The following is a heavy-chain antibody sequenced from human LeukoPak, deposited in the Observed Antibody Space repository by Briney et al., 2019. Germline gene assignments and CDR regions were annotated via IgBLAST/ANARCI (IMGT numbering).Heavy chain of an antibody. J-gene: IGHJ4*02. V-gene: IGHV3-64*01. CDR2: ISSNGGST. CDR3: ARVKYSSGVFDY. CDR1: GFTFSSYA. D-gene: IGHD6-19*01. Sequence: GGSLRLSCAASGFTFSSYAMHWVRQAPGKGLEYVSAISSNGGSTYYANSVKGRFTISRDNSKNTLYLQMGSLRAEDMAVYYCARVKYSSGVFDYWSQGTLVTVSS.